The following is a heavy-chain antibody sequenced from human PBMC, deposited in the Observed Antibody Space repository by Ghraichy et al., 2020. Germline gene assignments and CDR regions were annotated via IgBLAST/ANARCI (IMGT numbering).Heavy chain of an antibody. J-gene: IGHJ3*02. D-gene: IGHD2-15*01. CDR3: ARGVWHCSCGGCRVHAFDI. CDR2: IYGTGST. CDR1: GFTVSSNY. V-gene: IGHV3-53*01. Sequence: GGSLRLSCVASGFTVSSNYMSWVRQAPGKGLEWISVIYGTGSTYYADSVKGRFSISRDHSRNTLFLQRNSLRAEDTAVYYCARGVWHCSCGGCRVHAFDIWGQGTMVTVSS.